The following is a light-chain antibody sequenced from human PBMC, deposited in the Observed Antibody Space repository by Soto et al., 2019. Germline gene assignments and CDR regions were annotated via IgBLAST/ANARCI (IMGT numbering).Light chain of an antibody. CDR3: AAWDDSLWGV. V-gene: IGLV1-47*01. CDR1: NSNIGSNY. CDR2: RNN. Sequence: QSVLTQPPSASGAPGQRVTISRSGSNSNIGSNYVHWYQQLPGMAPKLIIFRNNQRRSGVPDRFSGSKSGTSASLAISGLRSEDEADYYCAAWDDSLWGVFGGGTKLTVL. J-gene: IGLJ2*01.